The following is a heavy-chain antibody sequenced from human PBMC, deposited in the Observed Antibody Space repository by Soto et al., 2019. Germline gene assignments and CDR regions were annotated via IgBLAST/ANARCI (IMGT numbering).Heavy chain of an antibody. Sequence: GVSLRVCWAASGVNFIIYAGSWVSKAPGKGLEWVSGIGARGSDTYFPDSVKGRFTISRDNAMDMVYLQMNSLRAEDTAVYFCAKGGTYHIGDFDSWGQGTLVTVSS. D-gene: IGHD5-12*01. CDR1: GVNFIIYA. V-gene: IGHV3-23*01. CDR3: AKGGTYHIGDFDS. J-gene: IGHJ4*02. CDR2: IGARGSDT.